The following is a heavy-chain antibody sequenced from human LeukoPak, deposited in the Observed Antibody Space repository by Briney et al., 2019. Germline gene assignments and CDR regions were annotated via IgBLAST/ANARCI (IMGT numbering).Heavy chain of an antibody. CDR2: ISSSSSYI. V-gene: IGHV3-21*01. J-gene: IGHJ4*02. Sequence: GSLRLSCAASGFTFSSYSMNWVRQAPGMGLEWVSSISSSSSYIYYADSVKGRFTISRDNAKNSLYLQMNSLRAEDTAVYYCARVTSDYYDSSGYYSLPYYFDYWGQGTLVTVSS. CDR1: GFTFSSYS. CDR3: ARVTSDYYDSSGYYSLPYYFDY. D-gene: IGHD3-22*01.